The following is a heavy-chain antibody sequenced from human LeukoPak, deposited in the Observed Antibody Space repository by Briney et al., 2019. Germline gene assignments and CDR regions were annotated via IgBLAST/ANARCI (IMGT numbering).Heavy chain of an antibody. CDR3: AKAYDSSGYYYSVAFDI. J-gene: IGHJ3*02. CDR2: ISASGGST. D-gene: IGHD3-22*01. Sequence: PGGSLRLSCAASGFTFTSYAMSWVRQAPGKGLEWVSCISASGGSTYYADSVKGRFTISRDNSKNTLYLQMNSLRAEDTAVYYCAKAYDSSGYYYSVAFDIWGQGTMVTVSS. V-gene: IGHV3-23*01. CDR1: GFTFTSYA.